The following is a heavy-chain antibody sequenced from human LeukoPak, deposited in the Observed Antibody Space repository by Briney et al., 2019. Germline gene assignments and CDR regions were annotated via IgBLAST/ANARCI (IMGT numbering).Heavy chain of an antibody. CDR1: GFTFTTYW. D-gene: IGHD1-26*01. CDR2: VSGGGSSS. J-gene: IGHJ4*02. Sequence: GGSLRLSCAASGFTFTTYWMNWVRQAPGKGLEWLSVVSGGGSSSYYADSVKGRFTISRDNSKNTPFLQTHSLRVEDTALYYCVKGVGEFGFRFDSWGQGTLVTVST. CDR3: VKGVGEFGFRFDS. V-gene: IGHV3-23*01.